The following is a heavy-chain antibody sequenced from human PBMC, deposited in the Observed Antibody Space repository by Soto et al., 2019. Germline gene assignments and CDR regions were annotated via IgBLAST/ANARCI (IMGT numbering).Heavy chain of an antibody. D-gene: IGHD1-26*01. CDR1: GDSISSGGYS. V-gene: IGHV4-30-2*01. CDR2: IYQGGST. J-gene: IGHJ4*02. Sequence: QLQLQESGSGLVKPSQTLSLTCVVSGDSISSGGYSWTWIRQPPGKGLQWIGHIYQGGSTLYNPSLESRVTRSVDKSMNQFSLGLKSVTAADTAVYYCARNTREGYYFEYWGQGILVSVSS. CDR3: ARNTREGYYFEY.